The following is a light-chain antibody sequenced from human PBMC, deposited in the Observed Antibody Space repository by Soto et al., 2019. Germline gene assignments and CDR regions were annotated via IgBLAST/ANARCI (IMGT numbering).Light chain of an antibody. V-gene: IGKV3-20*01. CDR1: QSVSSSY. CDR2: GAS. J-gene: IGKJ3*01. CDR3: EEYGSSPLFT. Sequence: EIVLTQSPGTLPLSPGERATLSCRASQSVSSSYLAWYQQKPGQAPRLLIYGASSMSTGIPDRFSGSGSGIDFTLTISRPEPKGFAVYYGEEYGSSPLFTFGPGTKVDIK.